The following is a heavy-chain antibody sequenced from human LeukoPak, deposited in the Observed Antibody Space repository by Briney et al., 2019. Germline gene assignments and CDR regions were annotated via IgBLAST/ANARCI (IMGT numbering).Heavy chain of an antibody. J-gene: IGHJ4*02. D-gene: IGHD3-3*01. V-gene: IGHV1-46*01. CDR2: INPSGGST. CDR3: ARDRIDDFWSHLFDY. Sequence: ASVKVSCKASGYTFTSYYIHWVRQAPGQGLEWMGIINPSGGSTSYAQKFQGRVTTTRDTSTSTIYMELSSLRSEDTAVYYCARDRIDDFWSHLFDYWGQGTLVTVSS. CDR1: GYTFTSYY.